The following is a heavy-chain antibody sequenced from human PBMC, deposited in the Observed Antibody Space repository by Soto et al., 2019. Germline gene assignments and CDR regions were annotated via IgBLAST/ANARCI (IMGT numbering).Heavy chain of an antibody. CDR2: TYYKSKWYN. CDR1: GDSVSSNSAA. V-gene: IGHV6-1*01. Sequence: PSQTLSLTCAISGDSVSSNSAAWNWIRQSPSRGLEWLGRTYYKSKWYNDYAVSVKGRITINPDTSKNQFSLQLNSVTPEDTAVYYCAIGLRIDRGGFWFDPRGPGTLVTVSS. J-gene: IGHJ5*02. CDR3: AIGLRIDRGGFWFDP. D-gene: IGHD3-16*01.